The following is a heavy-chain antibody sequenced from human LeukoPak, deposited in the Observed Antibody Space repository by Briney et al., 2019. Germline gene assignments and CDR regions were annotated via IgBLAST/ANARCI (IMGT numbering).Heavy chain of an antibody. CDR3: ARARISNYYDSSGPYRY. Sequence: SVKVSCKASGGTFSSYAISWVRQAPGQGLEWMGGIIPIFGTANYAQKFQGRVTITTDESTSTAYMELSSLRSEDTAVYYCARARISNYYDSSGPYRYWGQGTLVTVSS. D-gene: IGHD3-22*01. CDR2: IIPIFGTA. CDR1: GGTFSSYA. V-gene: IGHV1-69*05. J-gene: IGHJ4*02.